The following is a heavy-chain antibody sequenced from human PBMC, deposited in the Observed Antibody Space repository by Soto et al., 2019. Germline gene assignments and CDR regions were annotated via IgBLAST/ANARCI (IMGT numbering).Heavy chain of an antibody. CDR3: ARGSHWNNPAPWFYYGMDV. J-gene: IGHJ6*02. D-gene: IGHD1-1*01. CDR2: INHSGST. Sequence: PSETLSLTCAVYGGSFSGYYWSWIRQPPGKGLEWIGEINHSGSTNYNPSLKSRVTISVDTSKNQFSLKLSSVTAADTAVYYCARGSHWNNPAPWFYYGMDVWGQGTTVTVSS. CDR1: GGSFSGYY. V-gene: IGHV4-34*01.